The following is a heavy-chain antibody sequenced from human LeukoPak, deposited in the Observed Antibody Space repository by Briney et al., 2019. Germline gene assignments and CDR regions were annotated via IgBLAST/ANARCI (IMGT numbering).Heavy chain of an antibody. CDR3: ARRDSRSYYYDY. V-gene: IGHV1-69*04. Sequence: SVKVSCKASGGTFSSYAISWVRQAPGQGLEWMGRIIPILGIANYAQKFQGRVTITADKSTSTAYMELSSLRSEDTAVYYCARRDSRSYYYDYWGQGALVTVSS. J-gene: IGHJ4*02. D-gene: IGHD6-6*01. CDR2: IIPILGIA. CDR1: GGTFSSYA.